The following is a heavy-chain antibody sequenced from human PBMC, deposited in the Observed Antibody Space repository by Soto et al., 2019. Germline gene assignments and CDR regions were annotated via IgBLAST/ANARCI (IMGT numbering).Heavy chain of an antibody. D-gene: IGHD1-26*01. V-gene: IGHV3-23*01. CDR1: GFTFTNYA. Sequence: EVQLSESGGDLRQPGGSLRLSCAASGFTFTNYAMTWVRQTPGKGLEWVSGISASGGLKYYADSVRGRFTVSRDNSKNILYLQMDNLRDEDTALYYWAREVGAPSGWLDPWGQGTQVTVSS. J-gene: IGHJ5*02. CDR3: AREVGAPSGWLDP. CDR2: ISASGGLK.